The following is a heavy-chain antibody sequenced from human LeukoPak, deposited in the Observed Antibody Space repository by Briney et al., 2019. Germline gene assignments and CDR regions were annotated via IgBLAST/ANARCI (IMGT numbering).Heavy chain of an antibody. CDR1: GFTFSSYG. D-gene: IGHD3-16*01. CDR2: ISYDGSNK. Sequence: GGSLRLSCAASGFTFSSYGMHWVRQAPGKGLEWVAVISYDGSNKYYADSVKGRFTISRDNSKNTLYLQMTSLRAEDTAVYYCAKAPGVYYYYMDVWGKGTTVTISS. J-gene: IGHJ6*03. CDR3: AKAPGVYYYYMDV. V-gene: IGHV3-30*18.